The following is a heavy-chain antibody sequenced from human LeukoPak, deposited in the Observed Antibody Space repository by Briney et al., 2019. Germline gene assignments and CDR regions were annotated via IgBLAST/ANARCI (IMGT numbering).Heavy chain of an antibody. J-gene: IGHJ4*02. Sequence: PGGSLRLSCAASGFTFSSYAMSWVRQAPGKGLEWVSAISGSGGSTYYADSVKGRLTISRDNSKNTLYLQMNSLRAEDTAVYYCAKDLGYCSGGSCYYGNYWGQGTLVTVSS. CDR1: GFTFSSYA. CDR3: AKDLGYCSGGSCYYGNY. V-gene: IGHV3-23*01. D-gene: IGHD2-15*01. CDR2: ISGSGGST.